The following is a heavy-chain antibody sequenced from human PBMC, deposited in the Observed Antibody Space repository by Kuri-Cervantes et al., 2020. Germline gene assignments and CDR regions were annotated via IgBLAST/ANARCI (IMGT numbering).Heavy chain of an antibody. CDR1: GYSFTSYW. J-gene: IGHJ3*02. CDR3: ARHEYSSSRDDAFDI. V-gene: IGHV5-51*01. D-gene: IGHD6-6*01. CDR2: IYPGDSDT. Sequence: GESLKISCKGSGYSFTSYWIGWVRQMPGKGLEWMGIIYPGDSDTRYSPSFQGQVTISADKSISTAYPQWSSLKASDTAMYYCARHEYSSSRDDAFDIWGQGTTVTVSS.